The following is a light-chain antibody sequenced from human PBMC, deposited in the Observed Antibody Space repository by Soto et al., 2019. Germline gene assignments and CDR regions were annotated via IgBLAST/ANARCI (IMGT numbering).Light chain of an antibody. V-gene: IGLV2-11*01. CDR2: DVS. CDR1: SSDVGGYNY. J-gene: IGLJ1*01. CDR3: SSYTSGSSHYV. Sequence: QSALTQPPSVSGSPGQSVTISCTGTSSDVGGYNYVSWYQQHPGKAPKLLIYDVSKRPSGVPDRFSGSKSGNTASLTISGLQAEDEADYHCSSYTSGSSHYVFGTGTKLTVL.